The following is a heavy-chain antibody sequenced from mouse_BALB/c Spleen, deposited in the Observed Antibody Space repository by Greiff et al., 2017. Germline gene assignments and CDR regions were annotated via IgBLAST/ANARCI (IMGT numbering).Heavy chain of an antibody. CDR3: TGITTATTY. J-gene: IGHJ3*01. D-gene: IGHD1-2*01. V-gene: IGHV6-6*02. Sequence: EVQLVESGGGLVQPGGSMKLSCVASGFTFSSYWMSWVRQSPEKGLEWVAEIRLKSDNYATHYAESVKGKFTISRDDSKSRLYLQMNSLRAEDTGIYYCTGITTATTYWGQGTLVTVSA. CDR2: IRLKSDNYAT. CDR1: GFTFSSYW.